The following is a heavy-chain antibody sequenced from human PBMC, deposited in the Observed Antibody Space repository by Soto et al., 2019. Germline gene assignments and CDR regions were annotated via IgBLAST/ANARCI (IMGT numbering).Heavy chain of an antibody. V-gene: IGHV5-51*01. CDR3: ATIFGEVTVLHN. CDR2: IYPGDSDT. D-gene: IGHD3-3*01. Sequence: GESLKISCKGSGKTFTSNWIGWVRQMPGKGLEWMGIIYPGDSDTRYSPSFQAQVTISADKSISTTYLHWGSLKASDTAMYYCATIFGEVTVLHNWGQGTLVTVSS. J-gene: IGHJ4*02. CDR1: GKTFTSNW.